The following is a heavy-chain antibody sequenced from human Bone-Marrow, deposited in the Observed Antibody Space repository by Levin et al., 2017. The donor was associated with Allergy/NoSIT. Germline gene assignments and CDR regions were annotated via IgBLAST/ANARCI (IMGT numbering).Heavy chain of an antibody. Sequence: SETLSLTCTVSGGSISTSSYYWGWIRQPPGTGLEWIGNIYFSGSTYYTPSLRSRVTISVDTSKNQFSLRLTSVTAADTAVYYCARDEMVHEIQYYYGIDVWGQGTTVTVSS. CDR1: GGSISTSSYY. V-gene: IGHV4-39*07. CDR3: ARDEMVHEIQYYYGIDV. CDR2: IYFSGST. D-gene: IGHD2-8*01. J-gene: IGHJ6*02.